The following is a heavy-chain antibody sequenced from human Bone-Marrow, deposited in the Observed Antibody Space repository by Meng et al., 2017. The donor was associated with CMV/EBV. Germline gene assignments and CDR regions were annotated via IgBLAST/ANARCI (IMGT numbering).Heavy chain of an antibody. CDR2: IYYSGST. CDR1: GGSISSYY. V-gene: IGHV4-59*01. CDR3: ARGFITMVRGVEEAFDY. Sequence: LRLSCTVSGGSISSYYWSWIRQPPGKGLEWIGYIYYSGSTNYNPSLKSRVTISVDTSKNQFSLKLSSVTAADTAVYYCARGFITMVRGVEEAFDYWGQGTLVTVSS. J-gene: IGHJ4*02. D-gene: IGHD3-10*01.